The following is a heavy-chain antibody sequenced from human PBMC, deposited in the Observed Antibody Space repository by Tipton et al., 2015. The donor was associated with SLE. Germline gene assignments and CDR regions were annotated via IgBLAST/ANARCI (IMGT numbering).Heavy chain of an antibody. CDR1: GFSVTNNY. V-gene: IGHV3-53*01. CDR3: ARDQGDASLDS. J-gene: IGHJ4*02. D-gene: IGHD3-16*01. CDR2: IYSSGKT. Sequence: SLRLSCAPSGFSVTNNYMSWVRQAPGKGLDWVSVIYSSGKTFYADSVKGRFTISRDGSTNTLYLQMNRLRVEDTALYYCARDQGDASLDSWGQGTLVTVSS.